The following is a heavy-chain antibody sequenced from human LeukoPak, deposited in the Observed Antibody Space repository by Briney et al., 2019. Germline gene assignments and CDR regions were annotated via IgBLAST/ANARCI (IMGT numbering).Heavy chain of an antibody. Sequence: SETLSLTCSVSGGSITNSHYYWGWIRQPPGKGLEWIAYISDIGSINYNPSLKSRVTISLDTSKNQFSLKLSSVTAADTAVYYCAGHHPRNTVDFWGQGTLVTVSS. J-gene: IGHJ4*02. D-gene: IGHD2-8*02. CDR1: GGSITNSHYY. V-gene: IGHV4-61*05. CDR2: ISDIGSI. CDR3: AGHHPRNTVDF.